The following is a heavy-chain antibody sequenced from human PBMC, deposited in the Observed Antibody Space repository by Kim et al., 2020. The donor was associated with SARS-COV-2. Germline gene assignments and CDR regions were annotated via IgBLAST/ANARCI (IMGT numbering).Heavy chain of an antibody. D-gene: IGHD6-6*01. V-gene: IGHV1-8*01. CDR3: ARGGRSARMCVDY. CDR1: GYTFTSYA. J-gene: IGHJ4*02. CDR2: MNANSGNT. Sequence: ASVKVSCKASGYTFTSYALNWVRQATGQGLEWMGWMNANSGNTGYAQKFQGRVTMTRNTSISTAYMELSSLRSEDTAVYYCARGGRSARMCVDYWGQGTLGTVSS.